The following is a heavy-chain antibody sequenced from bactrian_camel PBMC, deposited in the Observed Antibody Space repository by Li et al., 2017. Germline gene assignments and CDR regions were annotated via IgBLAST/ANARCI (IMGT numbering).Heavy chain of an antibody. D-gene: IGHD5*01. J-gene: IGHJ4*01. Sequence: QVQLVESGGGSVQAGGSLRLSCAASGNIYSSYLMGWFRQGPGKEREAVAAFYPGGGTPWYADSVKGRFTISLDNAKLYLQMNSLKPDDTAKYYCAADYGLQRPHLPASWYTVWGQGTQVTVS. CDR2: FYPGGGTP. V-gene: IGHV3S54*01. CDR1: GNIYSSYL. CDR3: AADYGLQRPHLPASWYTV.